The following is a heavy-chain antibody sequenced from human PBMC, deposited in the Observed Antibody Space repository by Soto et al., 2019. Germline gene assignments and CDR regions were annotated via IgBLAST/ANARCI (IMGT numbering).Heavy chain of an antibody. CDR2: IIYSGST. J-gene: IGHJ4*02. Sequence: PSETLSLTCTVSGGSLSSSCFYWGWIPQPPGKGLEWIGRIIYSGSTNYNPSLKSRVTISVDTSKNQFSLKLSSVTAADTAVYYCARGYGRNFDYWGQGTLVTVSS. D-gene: IGHD5-18*01. CDR3: ARGYGRNFDY. CDR1: GGSLSSSCFY. V-gene: IGHV4-39*07.